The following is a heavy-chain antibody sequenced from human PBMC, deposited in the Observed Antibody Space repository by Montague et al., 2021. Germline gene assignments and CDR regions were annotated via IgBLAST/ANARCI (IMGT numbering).Heavy chain of an antibody. CDR2: MFYGGAT. D-gene: IGHD3-10*01. J-gene: IGHJ5*02. CDR3: AKQDYFVSGTSCKGFDT. CDR1: SGSIFHAH. Sequence: SETLSLTCTVSSGSIFHAHWSWVRQPPGKGLEWLGSMFYGGATSNNPSLKSRVTMSVDTSTNQFSLKLSFVTAADTAVYYCAKQDYFVSGTSCKGFDTWGQGILVTVSS. V-gene: IGHV4-59*08.